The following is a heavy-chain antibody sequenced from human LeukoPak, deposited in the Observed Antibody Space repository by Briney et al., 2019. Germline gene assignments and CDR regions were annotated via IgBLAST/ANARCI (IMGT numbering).Heavy chain of an antibody. CDR3: ARSPPGYDFWSGYYTYNWFDP. D-gene: IGHD3-3*01. CDR2: INPSGGST. CDR1: GYTFTSYY. J-gene: IGHJ5*02. V-gene: IGHV1-46*01. Sequence: ASVKVSCKASGYTFTSYYMHWVRQAPGQGLEWMGIINPSGGSTSYAQKFQGRVTMTRDTSTSTVYMELSSLRSEDTAVYYCARSPPGYDFWSGYYTYNWFDPRGQGTLVTVSS.